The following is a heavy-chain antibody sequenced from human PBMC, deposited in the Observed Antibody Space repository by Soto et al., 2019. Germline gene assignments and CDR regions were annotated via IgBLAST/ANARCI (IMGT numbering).Heavy chain of an antibody. Sequence: QVQLVESGGGLVKPGGSLSLSCAASGFTFSDYYMSWIRQAPGKGLERFSYISSSGSTIYYADSVKGRFTISRANAKNSLYLQMNSLRAADTAVYYCARDHSIGYYGMDVWGQVTTVTVSS. J-gene: IGHJ6*02. V-gene: IGHV3-11*01. CDR1: GFTFSDYY. D-gene: IGHD6-19*01. CDR3: ARDHSIGYYGMDV. CDR2: ISSSGSTI.